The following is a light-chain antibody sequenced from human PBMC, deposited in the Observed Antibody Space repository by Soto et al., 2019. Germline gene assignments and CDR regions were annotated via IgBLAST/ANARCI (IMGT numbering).Light chain of an antibody. CDR1: SSDVGGYNY. CDR3: SSYTSSSAYV. V-gene: IGLV2-14*01. CDR2: DVS. J-gene: IGLJ1*01. Sequence: QSVLTKPASVYGSPGESITISCNGTSSDVGGYNYVSWYQQHPGKAPKLMIYDVSNRPSGVSNRFSGSKSGNTASLTISGLQAEDEADYYCSSYTSSSAYVFGTGTKVTVL.